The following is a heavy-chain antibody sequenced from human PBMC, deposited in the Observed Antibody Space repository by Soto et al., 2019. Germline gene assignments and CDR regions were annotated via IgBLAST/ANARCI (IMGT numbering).Heavy chain of an antibody. Sequence: EVQLVESGGGLVQPGRSLRLSCAASGFSFDEYAMHWVRQAPGKGLEWVSGASWNSGTMGYGDSVRGRFAISRDNAKNSLYLQMNSLTTEDTALYYCAKGFCSSTRCLTYSYRDVWGKGTTVTVSS. CDR3: AKGFCSSTRCLTYSYRDV. CDR2: ASWNSGTM. D-gene: IGHD2-2*01. V-gene: IGHV3-9*01. CDR1: GFSFDEYA. J-gene: IGHJ6*03.